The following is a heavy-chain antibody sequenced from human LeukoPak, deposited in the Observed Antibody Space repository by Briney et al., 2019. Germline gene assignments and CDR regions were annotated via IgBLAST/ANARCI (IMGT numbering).Heavy chain of an antibody. CDR3: ARDLRVGATLYYYGMDV. CDR1: GFTVSSNY. CDR2: IYSGGST. D-gene: IGHD1-26*01. J-gene: IGHJ6*02. Sequence: GGSLRLSCAASGFTVSSNYMSWVRQAPGKGLEWVSVIYSGGSTYYADSVKGRFTISRDNSKNTLYLQMNSLRAEDTAVYYCARDLRVGATLYYYGMDVWGQGTTVTVSS. V-gene: IGHV3-53*01.